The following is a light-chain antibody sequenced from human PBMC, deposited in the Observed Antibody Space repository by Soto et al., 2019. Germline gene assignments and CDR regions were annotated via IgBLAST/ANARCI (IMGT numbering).Light chain of an antibody. V-gene: IGLV2-23*01. CDR3: CSYAGSSPNYV. CDR2: EGS. J-gene: IGLJ1*01. CDR1: SSDVGSYNL. Sequence: QSVLTQPASVSGSPGQSITISCTGTSSDVGSYNLVSWYQQHPGKAPKLMIYEGSKRPSGVSNRFSGSKSGNTASLTISGLHAEDEADYYCCSYAGSSPNYVFGTGTKVTVL.